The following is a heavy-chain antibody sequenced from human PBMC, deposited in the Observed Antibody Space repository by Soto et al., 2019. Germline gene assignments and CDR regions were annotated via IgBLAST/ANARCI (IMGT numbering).Heavy chain of an antibody. CDR3: PKYEEAELLFGVVTISRFDS. J-gene: IGHJ4*02. CDR2: ISGGGGST. V-gene: IGHV3-23*01. Sequence: EVQLLESGGGLVQPGGSLRLSCAASGFTFSNYAMGWVRQAPGKGLEWVSGISGGGGSTYYADSVKGLSTISRDQSKNTLLLQMPTLGAEDTALYYCPKYEEAELLFGVVTISRFDSWGQGTLVTVSS. D-gene: IGHD3-3*01. CDR1: GFTFSNYA.